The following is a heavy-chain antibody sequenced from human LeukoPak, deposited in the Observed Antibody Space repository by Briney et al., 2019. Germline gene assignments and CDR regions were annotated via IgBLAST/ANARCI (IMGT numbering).Heavy chain of an antibody. CDR2: IRYDGSNK. Sequence: GGSLRLSCVASGFAFSNFGMNWVRQAPGKGLEWLGFIRYDGSNKYYAGSVNGRFTISRDSSKNTVYLQMNSPRPEDTAVYYCAKESQLSYAGTFYIDYWGQGTLVSVSS. CDR3: AKESQLSYAGTFYIDY. D-gene: IGHD3-16*01. J-gene: IGHJ4*02. CDR1: GFAFSNFG. V-gene: IGHV3-30*02.